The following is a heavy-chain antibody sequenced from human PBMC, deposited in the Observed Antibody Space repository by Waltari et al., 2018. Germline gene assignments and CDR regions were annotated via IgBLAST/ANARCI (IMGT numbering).Heavy chain of an antibody. CDR2: TSYDAYNK. CDR3: ARADTVYCSSTSCPRHAFDF. J-gene: IGHJ3*01. D-gene: IGHD2-2*01. Sequence: QVQPVESGGGVAQPGRSLRLSCAASGLSSYAMHWVRQAPGKGLEWVAVTSYDAYNKYYADYVKCRFTISRDNSRDTLYLQMNSLRAEDTAVYFCARADTVYCSSTSCPRHAFDFWGQGTMVTVSS. CDR1: GLSSYA. V-gene: IGHV3-30*04.